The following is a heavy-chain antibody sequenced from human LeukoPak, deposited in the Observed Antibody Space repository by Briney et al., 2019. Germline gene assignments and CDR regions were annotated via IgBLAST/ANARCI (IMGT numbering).Heavy chain of an antibody. D-gene: IGHD6-13*01. V-gene: IGHV1-46*01. J-gene: IGHJ4*02. CDR1: GYTFTSYY. Sequence: GASVKVSCKASGYTFTSYYMHWVRQAPGQGLEWMGIINPSGGSTSYAQKFQGRVTMTRDTSTSTVYMELSSLRSEDTAVYYCARDLTVYSSSWYYFDYWGQSTLVTVSS. CDR2: INPSGGST. CDR3: ARDLTVYSSSWYYFDY.